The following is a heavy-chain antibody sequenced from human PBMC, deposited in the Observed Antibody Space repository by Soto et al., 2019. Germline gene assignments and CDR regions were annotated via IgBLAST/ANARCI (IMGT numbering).Heavy chain of an antibody. CDR2: IYTSGST. Sequence: SETLSLTCTASGGSISSYYWSWIRQPAGKGLEWIGRIYTSGSTNYNPSLKSRVTMSVDTSKNQFSLKLSSVTAADTAVYYCAREHHTVRGVTLYYYYYGMDVWGQGTTVTVSS. J-gene: IGHJ6*02. CDR3: AREHHTVRGVTLYYYYYGMDV. V-gene: IGHV4-4*07. CDR1: GGSISSYY. D-gene: IGHD3-10*01.